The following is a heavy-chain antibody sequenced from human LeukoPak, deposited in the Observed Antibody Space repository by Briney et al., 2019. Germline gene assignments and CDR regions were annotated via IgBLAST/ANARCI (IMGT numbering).Heavy chain of an antibody. CDR1: GFNFSNYA. D-gene: IGHD2-21*01. CDR2: ISRSGGDT. Sequence: GGSLRLSCVASGFNFSNYAMHWVRQAPGKGLEFVSAISRSGGDTSYGNFVKGRFSISRDNIRNTVDLQMGALRPEDSGIYYCARIPEYWGQGTLVTGSS. CDR3: ARIPEY. J-gene: IGHJ4*02. V-gene: IGHV3-64*01.